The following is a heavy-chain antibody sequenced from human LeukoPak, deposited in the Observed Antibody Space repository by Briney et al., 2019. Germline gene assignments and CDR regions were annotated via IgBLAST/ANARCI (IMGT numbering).Heavy chain of an antibody. CDR3: ARAILGYCSGSTCFGFDY. Sequence: PGGSPRLSCAASGFTFSSYNMNWVRQAPGKGLEWVSSISGTSSHIYYADSVKGRFTISRDNAQNSLYLQMNSLRAEDTAVYYCARAILGYCSGSTCFGFDYWGQGTLVTVSS. D-gene: IGHD2-15*01. J-gene: IGHJ4*02. V-gene: IGHV3-21*01. CDR2: ISGTSSHI. CDR1: GFTFSSYN.